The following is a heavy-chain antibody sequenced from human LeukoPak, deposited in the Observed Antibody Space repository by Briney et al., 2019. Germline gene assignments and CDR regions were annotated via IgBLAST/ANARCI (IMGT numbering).Heavy chain of an antibody. V-gene: IGHV4-39*07. D-gene: IGHD1-20*01. CDR3: ARVGPGGITRTADY. J-gene: IGHJ4*02. CDR2: VYYSGNT. CDR1: GDSISRSSYY. Sequence: SETLSLTCTVSGDSISRSSYYWGWIRQPPGKGLEWVGTVYYSGNTFSNPSVKSRVSISVDTSKNQFSLKLYSVTAADTAVYYCARVGPGGITRTADYWGQGTLVTVSS.